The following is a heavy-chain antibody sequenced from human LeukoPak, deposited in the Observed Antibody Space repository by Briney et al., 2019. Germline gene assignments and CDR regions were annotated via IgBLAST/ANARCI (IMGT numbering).Heavy chain of an antibody. V-gene: IGHV4-59*01. CDR1: GGSISSYY. CDR2: IYYSGST. D-gene: IGHD2-15*01. CDR3: AKDCGTGSVGCSH. J-gene: IGHJ4*02. Sequence: SETLSLTCTVSGGSISSYYWSWIRQPPGKGLEWIGYIYYSGSTNYNPSLKSRVTISVDTSKNQFSLKLSSVTAADTAVYYCAKDCGTGSVGCSHWGQGTLVTVSS.